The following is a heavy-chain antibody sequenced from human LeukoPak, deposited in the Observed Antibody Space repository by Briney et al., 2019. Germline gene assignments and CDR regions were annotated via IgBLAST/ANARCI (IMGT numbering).Heavy chain of an antibody. CDR2: ISSSSSYI. D-gene: IGHD2-2*01. CDR3: ARVFGCSSTSCRESYYYYGMDV. J-gene: IGHJ6*04. Sequence: GGSLRLCCAASGFTFSSYSMNWGRQAPGKGLEWVSSISSSSSYIYYADSVKGRFTISRDNAKNSLYPQMNSLRAEDTAVCYCARVFGCSSTSCRESYYYYGMDVWGKGTTVTVSS. V-gene: IGHV3-21*01. CDR1: GFTFSSYS.